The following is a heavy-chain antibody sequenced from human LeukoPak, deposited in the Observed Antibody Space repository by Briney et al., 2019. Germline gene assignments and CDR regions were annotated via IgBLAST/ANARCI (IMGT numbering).Heavy chain of an antibody. D-gene: IGHD2-2*01. CDR3: ASPAVYCSSTSCYAHAFDI. J-gene: IGHJ3*02. Sequence: ASVKVSCKASGYTFTSYGISWVRQAPGQGLEWMGWISAYNGNTNYAQKLQGRVTMTTDTSTSTAYTELRSLRSDDTAVYYCASPAVYCSSTSCYAHAFDIWGQGTMVTVSS. CDR1: GYTFTSYG. V-gene: IGHV1-18*01. CDR2: ISAYNGNT.